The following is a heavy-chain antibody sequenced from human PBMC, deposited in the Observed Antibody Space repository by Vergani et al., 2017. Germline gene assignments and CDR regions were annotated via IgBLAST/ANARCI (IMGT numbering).Heavy chain of an antibody. CDR2: ISWNSGSI. J-gene: IGHJ4*02. Sequence: EVQLLESGGGLVQPGGSLRLSCAASGFTFSSYAMSWVRQAPGKGLEWVSAISWNSGSIGYADSVKGRFTISRDNARDSLYLQMNSLRPEDTALYYCAKDAVGYCNGRSCYSEGGFDYWGQGTLVTVSS. D-gene: IGHD2-15*01. V-gene: IGHV3-9*01. CDR3: AKDAVGYCNGRSCYSEGGFDY. CDR1: GFTFSSYA.